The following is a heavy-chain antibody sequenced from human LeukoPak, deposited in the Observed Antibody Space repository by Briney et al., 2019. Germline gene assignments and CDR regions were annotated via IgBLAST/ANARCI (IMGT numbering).Heavy chain of an antibody. CDR2: VSYDGSNK. V-gene: IGHV3-33*01. D-gene: IGHD3-10*01. Sequence: GRSLRLSCTASDFRFSSYGIHWVRQTPGKGLEWVALVSYDGSNKDYADSVKGRFTISRDNSKNTVYLQINSLRAEDTAVYYCAREMGSVYFDYWGQGTLVTVSS. J-gene: IGHJ4*02. CDR3: AREMGSVYFDY. CDR1: DFRFSSYG.